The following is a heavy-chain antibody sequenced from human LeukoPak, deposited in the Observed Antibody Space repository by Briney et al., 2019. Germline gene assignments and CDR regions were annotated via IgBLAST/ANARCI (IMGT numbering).Heavy chain of an antibody. D-gene: IGHD3-10*01. CDR3: ASNYYGSGSLDY. CDR1: GGSISSYY. CDR2: IYYSGST. J-gene: IGHJ4*02. Sequence: SETLSLTCTVSGGSISSYYWSWIRQPPGKGLEWIGYIYYSGSTNYNPSLKSRVTISVDTSKNQFSLKLSSVTAADTAVYYCASNYYGSGSLDYRGQGNLVTVSS. V-gene: IGHV4-59*08.